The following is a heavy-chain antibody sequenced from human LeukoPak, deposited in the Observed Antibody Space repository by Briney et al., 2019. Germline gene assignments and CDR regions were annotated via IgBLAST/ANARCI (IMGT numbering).Heavy chain of an antibody. D-gene: IGHD1-26*01. CDR3: ARWAVGATPPAFDI. CDR1: GGSISSSSYY. Sequence: PSETLSLTCTVSGGSISSSSYYWGWIRQPPGKGLEWIGSIYYSGSTYYNPSLKSRVTISVDTSKNQFSLKLSSVTAADTAVYYCARWAVGATPPAFDIWGQGTMVTVSS. CDR2: IYYSGST. J-gene: IGHJ3*02. V-gene: IGHV4-39*07.